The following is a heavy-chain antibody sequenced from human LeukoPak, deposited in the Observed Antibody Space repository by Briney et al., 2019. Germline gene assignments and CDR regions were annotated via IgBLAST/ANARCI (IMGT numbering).Heavy chain of an antibody. D-gene: IGHD5-24*01. Sequence: PSQTLSLTCAVSGGSLSRGSYSWSWIRQPPGKGLEWVGYIYYSGSTNYNPSLKSRVTISVDTSKNQFSLKLSSVTAADTAVYYCARDVDGYNFFDYWGQGTLVTVSS. J-gene: IGHJ4*02. CDR2: IYYSGST. CDR1: GGSLSRGSYS. V-gene: IGHV4-61*01. CDR3: ARDVDGYNFFDY.